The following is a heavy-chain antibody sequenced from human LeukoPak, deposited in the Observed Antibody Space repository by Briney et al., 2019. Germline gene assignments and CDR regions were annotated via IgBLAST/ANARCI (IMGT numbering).Heavy chain of an antibody. CDR3: ARVPAGSSSSSMLGYGMDV. CDR2: INDSGST. V-gene: IGHV4-34*01. CDR1: GGSFSGYY. J-gene: IGHJ6*02. Sequence: SETLSLTCAVYGGSFSGYYWSWIRQPPRKGLEWIGEINDSGSTNYNPSLKSRVSISVDTSKNQFSLKLSSVTAADTAVYYCARVPAGSSSSSMLGYGMDVWGQGTTVTVSS. D-gene: IGHD6-6*01.